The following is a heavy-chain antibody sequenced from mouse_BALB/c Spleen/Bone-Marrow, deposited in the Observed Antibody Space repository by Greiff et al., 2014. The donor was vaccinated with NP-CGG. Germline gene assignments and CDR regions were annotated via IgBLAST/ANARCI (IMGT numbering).Heavy chain of an antibody. D-gene: IGHD2-14*01. CDR2: IDPANGNT. Sequence: EVKLQESGAELVKPGASVKLSCTAFGFNIKDTYMHWVKQRPEQGLEWIGRIDPANGNTKYDPKFQGKATITADTSSNTAYLQLSSLTSEDTAVYYCASYRYAWYFDVWGAGTTVTVSS. CDR1: GFNIKDTY. CDR3: ASYRYAWYFDV. J-gene: IGHJ1*01. V-gene: IGHV14-3*02.